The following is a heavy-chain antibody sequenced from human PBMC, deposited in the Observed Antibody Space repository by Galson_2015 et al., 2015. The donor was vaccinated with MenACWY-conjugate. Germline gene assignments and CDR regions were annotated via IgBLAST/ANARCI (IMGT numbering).Heavy chain of an antibody. CDR2: INSDGRST. CDR1: GFTFSSYW. D-gene: IGHD6-6*01. J-gene: IGHJ4*02. V-gene: IGHV3-74*01. Sequence: SLRLSCAASGFTFSSYWMHWVRHAPGKGLVWVSRINSDGRSTTYADSVEGRFTISRDNAKDTLYLQMNSLRAEDTAVYYCARATRGSSSSLWGDPYWGQGTLVTVS. CDR3: ARATRGSSSSLWGDPY.